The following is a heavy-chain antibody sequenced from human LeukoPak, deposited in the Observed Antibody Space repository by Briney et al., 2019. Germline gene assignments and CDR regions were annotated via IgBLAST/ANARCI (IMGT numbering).Heavy chain of an antibody. Sequence: GGSLRLSCATSGFTFSTYAFSWVRQAPGKGLEWVADISNSGRIHYAGSVKGRFTISRDNSKNTLYLQMNSLRAEDTAVYYCAKDLWGFVEVAAILDYWGQGTLVTVSS. CDR3: AKDLWGFVEVAAILDY. CDR1: GFTFSTYA. J-gene: IGHJ4*02. V-gene: IGHV3-23*01. CDR2: ISNSGRI. D-gene: IGHD2-15*01.